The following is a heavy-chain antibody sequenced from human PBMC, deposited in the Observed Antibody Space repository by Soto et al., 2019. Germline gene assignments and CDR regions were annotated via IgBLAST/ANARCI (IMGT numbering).Heavy chain of an antibody. CDR2: IYYTGST. CDR1: GGSISSYY. D-gene: IGHD3-22*01. J-gene: IGHJ4*02. Sequence: QVQLQESGPGLVKPSETLPLTCTVSGGSISSYYWSWIRQPPGKGLEWIAYIYYTGSTNYNPSLKSRVTLSADTSKNQFSLNLSSVTAADTAMYYCARVDSSGSYFDSWGQGTLVTVSS. V-gene: IGHV4-59*01. CDR3: ARVDSSGSYFDS.